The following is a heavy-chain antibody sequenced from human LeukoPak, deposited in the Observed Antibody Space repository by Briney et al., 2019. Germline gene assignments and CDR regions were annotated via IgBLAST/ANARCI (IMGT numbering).Heavy chain of an antibody. D-gene: IGHD1-26*01. J-gene: IGHJ4*02. V-gene: IGHV3-30-3*01. CDR1: GFTFSSYA. Sequence: GRSLRLSCAASGFTFSSYAMHWVRQAPGKGLEGVAVISYDGSNKYYADSVKGRFTISRDNSKNTLYLQMNSLRAEDTAVYYCAREESYLLDYWGQGTLVTVSS. CDR3: AREESYLLDY. CDR2: ISYDGSNK.